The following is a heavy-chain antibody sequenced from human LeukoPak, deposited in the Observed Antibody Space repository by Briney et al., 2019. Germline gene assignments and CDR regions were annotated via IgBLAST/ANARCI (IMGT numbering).Heavy chain of an antibody. CDR3: ARVRGPTVYTYYLDV. J-gene: IGHJ6*03. CDR2: ISPDSATI. Sequence: GGYLSRSCAASGFTFYSHGMIWVRQAPGKGLEWVSYISPDSATIPYADSVKGRFTISRDHAKNSLYLQMISLRAEDTALYSCARVRGPTVYTYYLDVWGKGTTVTVSS. V-gene: IGHV3-48*04. D-gene: IGHD1-14*01. CDR1: GFTFYSHG.